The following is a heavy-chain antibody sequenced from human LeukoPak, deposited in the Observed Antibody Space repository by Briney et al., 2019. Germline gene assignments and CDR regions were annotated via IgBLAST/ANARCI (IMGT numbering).Heavy chain of an antibody. D-gene: IGHD6-13*01. V-gene: IGHV1-69*06. CDR3: ARLTSGIAAAGTFVDY. Sequence: RRASVKVSCKASGGTFSSYAISWVRQAPGQGLEWMGGIIPIFGTANYAQKFQGRVTITADKSTSTAYMELSGLRSEDTAVYYCARLTSGIAAAGTFVDYWGQGTLVTVSS. J-gene: IGHJ4*02. CDR1: GGTFSSYA. CDR2: IIPIFGTA.